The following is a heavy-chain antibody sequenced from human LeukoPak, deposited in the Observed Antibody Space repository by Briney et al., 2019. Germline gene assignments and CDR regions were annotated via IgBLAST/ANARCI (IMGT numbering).Heavy chain of an antibody. V-gene: IGHV1-18*01. CDR3: ARAPEPYYYDSSGPYFDY. CDR1: GYTFTSYG. J-gene: IGHJ4*02. Sequence: ASVKVSCKASGYTFTSYGISWVRQAPGQGLEWMGWISAYNGNTNYAQKLQGRVTMTTDTSTSTAYMELRSLRSDDTAVYYCARAPEPYYYDSSGPYFDYWGQGALVTVSS. CDR2: ISAYNGNT. D-gene: IGHD3-22*01.